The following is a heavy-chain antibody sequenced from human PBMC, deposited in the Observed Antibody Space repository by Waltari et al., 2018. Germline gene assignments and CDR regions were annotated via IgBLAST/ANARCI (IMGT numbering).Heavy chain of an antibody. J-gene: IGHJ4*02. CDR2: IDANSGGT. CDR3: ARDPPRSFGGYDS. V-gene: IGHV1-2*02. Sequence: QVQLVQSGSEVKKPGASVKVSCKASGNTFGGYFFHWVRQAPGQGLEWMGWIDANSGGTSYAQQFQGRVTLTRDTSITTAYMDLSSLTSDDTAIYYCARDPPRSFGGYDSWGQGTLVTVSS. CDR1: GNTFGGYF. D-gene: IGHD5-12*01.